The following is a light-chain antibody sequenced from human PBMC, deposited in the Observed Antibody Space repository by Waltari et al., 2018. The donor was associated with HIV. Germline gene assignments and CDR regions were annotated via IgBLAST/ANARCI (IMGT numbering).Light chain of an antibody. V-gene: IGLV2-14*01. Sequence: QSALTQPAPVPASPGQSITTSCTDTSSDVGPYDYVSWYQYHPGKAPNLMISEVSSRPSWVSNRFSGSKSGNTASLTISGLQAEDEADYYCCSYTSSGTLVFGGGTKLTVL. CDR1: SSDVGPYDY. J-gene: IGLJ2*01. CDR3: CSYTSSGTLV. CDR2: EVS.